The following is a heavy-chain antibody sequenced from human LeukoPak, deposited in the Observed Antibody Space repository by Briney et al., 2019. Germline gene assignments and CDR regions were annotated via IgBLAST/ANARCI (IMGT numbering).Heavy chain of an antibody. V-gene: IGHV4-39*01. Sequence: SETLSLTCTVSGGSITSTGYYWGWIRQPPGKGLEWIGTIYYSGRTYYNPSLKSRVTISVDTSKNQFSLKLSSVTAADTAVYYCARQYSSSSYFDYWGQGTLVTVSS. CDR2: IYYSGRT. CDR1: GGSITSTGYY. CDR3: ARQYSSSSYFDY. D-gene: IGHD6-13*01. J-gene: IGHJ4*02.